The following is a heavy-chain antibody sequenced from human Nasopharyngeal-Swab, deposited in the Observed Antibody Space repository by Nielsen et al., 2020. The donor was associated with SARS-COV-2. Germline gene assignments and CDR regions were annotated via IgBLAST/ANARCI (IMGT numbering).Heavy chain of an antibody. CDR3: ARGTATGWFDP. D-gene: IGHD4-17*01. Sequence: GEPLKISCAASGFTFSDYYMSWIRQAPGKGLEWVSYISSSSSYTNYADSVKGRFTISRDNAKNSLYLQMNSLRAEDTAVYYCARGTATGWFDPWGQGTLVTVSS. CDR1: GFTFSDYY. J-gene: IGHJ5*02. CDR2: ISSSSSYT. V-gene: IGHV3-11*05.